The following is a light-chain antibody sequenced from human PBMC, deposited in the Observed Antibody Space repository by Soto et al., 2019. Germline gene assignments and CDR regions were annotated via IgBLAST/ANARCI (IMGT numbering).Light chain of an antibody. CDR2: DTS. V-gene: IGKV3-20*01. CDR1: QSVSSNY. CDR3: QHYGSTPQT. J-gene: IGKJ1*01. Sequence: EIVLTQSPGTLSLSPGERATLSCRASQSVSSNYLAWYQQKPGQAPRLLIYDTSSRATGIPDRFSGSGSGTDFTLTISRLEPEDFAVYYCQHYGSTPQTFGQGTNVDIK.